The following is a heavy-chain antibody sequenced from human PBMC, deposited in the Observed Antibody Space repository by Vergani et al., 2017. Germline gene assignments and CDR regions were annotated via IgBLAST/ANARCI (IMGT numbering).Heavy chain of an antibody. D-gene: IGHD1-1*01. CDR1: GGSFSGYY. J-gene: IGHJ3*02. CDR2: INHSGST. CDR3: ARGLEELNWNDGPDAFDI. V-gene: IGHV4-34*01. Sequence: QVQLQQWGAGLLKPSETLSLTCAVYGGSFSGYYWSWIRQPPGKGLEWIGEINHSGSTNYNPSLKSRVTISVDTSKNQFSLKLSSVTAADTAVYYCARGLEELNWNDGPDAFDIWGQGTMVTVSS.